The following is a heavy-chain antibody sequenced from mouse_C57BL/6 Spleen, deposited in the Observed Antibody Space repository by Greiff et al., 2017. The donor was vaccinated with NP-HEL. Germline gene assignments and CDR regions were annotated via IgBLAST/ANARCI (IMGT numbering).Heavy chain of an antibody. CDR2: IDPSDSYT. D-gene: IGHD2-3*01. Sequence: QVQLQQSGAELVMPGASVKLSCKASGYTFTSYWMHWVKQRPGQGLEWIGEIDPSDSYTNYNQKFKGKSTLTVDKSSSTAYMQLSSLTSEDSAVYYCARSEDDGYSYFDYWGQGTTLTVSS. CDR1: GYTFTSYW. V-gene: IGHV1-69*01. CDR3: ARSEDDGYSYFDY. J-gene: IGHJ2*01.